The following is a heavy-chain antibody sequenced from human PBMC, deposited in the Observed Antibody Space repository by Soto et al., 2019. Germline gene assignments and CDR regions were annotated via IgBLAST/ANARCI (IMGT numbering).Heavy chain of an antibody. J-gene: IGHJ4*02. D-gene: IGHD2-2*01. V-gene: IGHV4-59*01. Sequence: QVQLQESGPGLVKPSETLSLTCTVFGDSISSFYWTWIRQPPGKGLEWVGYIFSSGSTNYNPSLKSRVTISVDTSENQFSLKLTSVTAADTAVYYCARVGYCSSTPCWPIGYFEYWGQGTLVTVSS. CDR3: ARVGYCSSTPCWPIGYFEY. CDR1: GDSISSFY. CDR2: IFSSGST.